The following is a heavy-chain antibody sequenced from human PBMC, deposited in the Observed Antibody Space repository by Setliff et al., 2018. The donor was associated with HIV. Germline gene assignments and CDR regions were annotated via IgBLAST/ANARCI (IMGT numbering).Heavy chain of an antibody. CDR3: AKPTSGYYPRPFDL. Sequence: GGSLRLSCAASGFAFSTFDMNWVRQSPEKGLEWVSAVSPGGDTTYYPDSVKGRFTVSRDDSRNMLFLQMNNLGVEDTAIYYCAKPTSGYYPRPFDLWGQGTMDTV. CDR1: GFAFSTFD. J-gene: IGHJ3*01. D-gene: IGHD3-22*01. V-gene: IGHV3-23*01. CDR2: VSPGGDTT.